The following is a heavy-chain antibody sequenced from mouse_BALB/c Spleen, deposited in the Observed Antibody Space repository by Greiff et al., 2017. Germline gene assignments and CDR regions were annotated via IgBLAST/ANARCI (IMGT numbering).Heavy chain of an antibody. CDR1: GYSITSDYA. Sequence: EVKLMESGPGLVKPSQSLSLTCTVTGYSITSDYAWNWIRQFPGNKLEWMGYISYSGSTSYNPSLKSRISITRDTSKNQFFLQLNSVTTEDTATYYCARNRGDYAYAMDYWGQGTSVTVSS. V-gene: IGHV3-2*02. CDR3: ARNRGDYAYAMDY. CDR2: ISYSGST. D-gene: IGHD2-4*01. J-gene: IGHJ4*01.